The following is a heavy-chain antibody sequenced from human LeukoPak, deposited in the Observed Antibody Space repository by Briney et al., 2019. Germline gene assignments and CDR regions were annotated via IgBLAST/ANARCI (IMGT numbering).Heavy chain of an antibody. CDR2: IYYSGNT. Sequence: NSSETLSLTCTVSGGSISSYYWSWIRQPPGKGLEWIGYIYYSGNTNYNPSLKSRVTISVDTSKNQFSLKLSSVTAADTAVYYCARTTEGGYTYDYFYYYYMDVWGKGTTVTISS. CDR1: GGSISSYY. CDR3: ARTTEGGYTYDYFYYYYMDV. D-gene: IGHD5-18*01. V-gene: IGHV4-59*01. J-gene: IGHJ6*03.